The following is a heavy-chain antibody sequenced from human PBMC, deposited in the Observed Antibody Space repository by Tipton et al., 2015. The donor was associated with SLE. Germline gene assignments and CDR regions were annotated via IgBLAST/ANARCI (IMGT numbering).Heavy chain of an antibody. Sequence: LSLTCAVYGGSFSGYYWSWIRQPPGKGLEWIGEINHSGSTNYNPSLKSRVTISVDTSKNQFSLKVSSVTAADTAVYYCARVGATAGAYFDYWGQGTLVTVSS. J-gene: IGHJ4*02. D-gene: IGHD1-26*01. CDR3: ARVGATAGAYFDY. CDR2: INHSGST. V-gene: IGHV4-34*01. CDR1: GGSFSGYY.